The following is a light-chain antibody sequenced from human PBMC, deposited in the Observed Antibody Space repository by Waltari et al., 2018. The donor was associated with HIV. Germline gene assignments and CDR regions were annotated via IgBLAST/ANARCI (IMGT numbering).Light chain of an antibody. J-gene: IGKJ2*03. CDR3: QQHFKTPYS. CDR1: QSVLYNSNNKNY. Sequence: DIVMTQSPDSLAVSLGERATINCKSSQSVLYNSNNKNYLVWYQQKPGQPPKVLFYWASTRESWVPDRFSGSGCGTDFTLTISSMQAEDVAVYYWQQHFKTPYSFGQGTKLEIK. V-gene: IGKV4-1*01. CDR2: WAS.